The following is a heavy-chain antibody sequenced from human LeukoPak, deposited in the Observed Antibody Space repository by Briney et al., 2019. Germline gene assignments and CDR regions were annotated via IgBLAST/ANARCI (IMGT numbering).Heavy chain of an antibody. D-gene: IGHD3-10*01. CDR1: GYSFITFD. CDR2: MNPYSGDT. CDR3: ARGGATLRGVEDS. J-gene: IGHJ4*02. Sequence: ASVKVSCKASGYSFITFDINWVRQATGQGLEWMGWMNPYSGDTGYAQRFQGRVAMTRNTSINTAYMELSSLTSEDTAVYYCARGGATLRGVEDSWGQGTLVTVSS. V-gene: IGHV1-8*01.